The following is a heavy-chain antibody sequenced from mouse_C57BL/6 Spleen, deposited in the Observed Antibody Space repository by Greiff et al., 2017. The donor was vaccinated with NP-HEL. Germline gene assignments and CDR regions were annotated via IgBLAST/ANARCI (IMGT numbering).Heavy chain of an antibody. CDR3: TTITTVVAFDY. CDR2: IDPENGDT. CDR1: GFNIKDDY. J-gene: IGHJ2*01. V-gene: IGHV14-4*01. D-gene: IGHD1-1*01. Sequence: PLQQSGAELVRPGASVKLSCTASGFNIKDDYMHWVKQRPEQGLEWIGWIDPENGDTEYASKFQGKATITADTSSNTAYLQLSSLTSEDTAVYYCTTITTVVAFDYWGQGTTLTVSS.